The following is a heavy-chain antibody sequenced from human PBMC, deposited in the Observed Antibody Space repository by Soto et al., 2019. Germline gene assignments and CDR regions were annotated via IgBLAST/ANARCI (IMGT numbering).Heavy chain of an antibody. CDR1: GFTFDDYA. Sequence: EVQLVESGGVLVQPGRSLRLSCAASGFTFDDYAMHWVRQAPGKGLEWVSGISWNSGSIGSADSVKGRFTISRDNAKNSLYLQMNSLRAEDTALYYCAKDRGLVLSFYFDYWGQGTLVTVSS. CDR3: AKDRGLVLSFYFDY. J-gene: IGHJ4*02. D-gene: IGHD6-19*01. CDR2: ISWNSGSI. V-gene: IGHV3-9*01.